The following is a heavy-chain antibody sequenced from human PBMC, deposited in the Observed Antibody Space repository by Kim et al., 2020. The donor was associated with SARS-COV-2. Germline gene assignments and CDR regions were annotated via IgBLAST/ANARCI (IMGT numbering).Heavy chain of an antibody. Sequence: SETLSLTCNVSGGSMSSSSYYWGWIRQPPGKGLEWIGSTSYSGSTYLNPSFKGRVTISVDTSKNQFSLALKSASAADTAVYYCAGLYYYDISGFYVHWGQGTLVTVSS. CDR1: GGSMSSSSYY. D-gene: IGHD3-22*01. J-gene: IGHJ1*01. CDR2: TSYSGST. CDR3: AGLYYYDISGFYVH. V-gene: IGHV4-39*01.